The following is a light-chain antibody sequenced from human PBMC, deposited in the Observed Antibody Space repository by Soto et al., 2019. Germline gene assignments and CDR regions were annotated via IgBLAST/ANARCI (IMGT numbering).Light chain of an antibody. Sequence: EIVVTQSPATLSVSPGERVTLSCRASQSVSSSLAWYQQRPGQAPRLLIYDTSTRAAGISARFSGSGSGTEFTLTISSLQSEDFAVYYCQQYSDWPPGTFGPGTAVEIK. J-gene: IGKJ1*01. V-gene: IGKV3-15*01. CDR1: QSVSSS. CDR3: QQYSDWPPGT. CDR2: DTS.